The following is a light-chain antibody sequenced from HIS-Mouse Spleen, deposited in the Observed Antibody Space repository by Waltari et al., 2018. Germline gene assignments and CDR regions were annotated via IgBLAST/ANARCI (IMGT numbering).Light chain of an antibody. Sequence: SYELTQPPPVSVSPGQTARIPCPGDALPKQYAYWYQQKPGQAPVLGIYKDSERPSGIPERFSGSSSGTTVTLTISGVQAEDEADYYCQSADSSGTYWVFGGGTKLTVL. V-gene: IGLV3-25*03. CDR2: KDS. CDR3: QSADSSGTYWV. J-gene: IGLJ3*02. CDR1: ALPKQY.